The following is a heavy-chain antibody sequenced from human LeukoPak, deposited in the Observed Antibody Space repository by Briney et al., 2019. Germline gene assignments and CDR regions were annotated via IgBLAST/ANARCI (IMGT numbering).Heavy chain of an antibody. D-gene: IGHD6-19*01. V-gene: IGHV3-48*04. CDR1: GFNFNIYS. CDR2: ITGSSAPI. CDR3: ARFNGAVAGSNWFDP. Sequence: GGSLRLPCEASGFNFNIYSMNWVRQAPGKGLEWVSYITGSSAPIYYGDSVKGRFTISRDNAKNSLYLQMNSLRAEDTAVYYCARFNGAVAGSNWFDPWGQGTLVTVPS. J-gene: IGHJ5*02.